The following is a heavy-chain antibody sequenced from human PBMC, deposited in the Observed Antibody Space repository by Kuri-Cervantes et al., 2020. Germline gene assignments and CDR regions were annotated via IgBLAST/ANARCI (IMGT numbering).Heavy chain of an antibody. CDR3: AKDDRLGRWAKYYYYGMDV. V-gene: IGHV3-33*06. CDR2: IWYDGSNK. CDR1: GFTFGDYA. Sequence: GGSLRLSCTASGFTFGDYAMSWFRQAPGKGLEWVAVIWYDGSNKYYADSVKGRFTISRDNSKNTLYLQMNSLRAEDTAVYYCAKDDRLGRWAKYYYYGMDVWGQGTTVTVSS. D-gene: IGHD1-26*01. J-gene: IGHJ6*02.